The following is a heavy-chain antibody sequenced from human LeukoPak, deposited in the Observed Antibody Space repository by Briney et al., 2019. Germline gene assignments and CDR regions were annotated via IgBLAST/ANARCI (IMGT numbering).Heavy chain of an antibody. CDR2: IYPRDSDT. D-gene: IGHD2-21*02. Sequence: GASLQISCKASGYSFTSYWIGWVRQLPGKGLEWMGIIYPRDSDTRYSPSFQGQVTISVDKSISTAYLQWSSLKASDTAMYYCARQKGDGGFDYWGQGTLVTVSS. CDR3: ARQKGDGGFDY. V-gene: IGHV5-51*01. J-gene: IGHJ4*02. CDR1: GYSFTSYW.